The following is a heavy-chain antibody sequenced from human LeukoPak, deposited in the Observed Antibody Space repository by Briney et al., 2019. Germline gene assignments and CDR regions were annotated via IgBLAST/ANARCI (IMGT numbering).Heavy chain of an antibody. V-gene: IGHV4-59*12. J-gene: IGHJ4*02. CDR3: ARLYSSSWNYFDY. CDR1: GGSISSYY. D-gene: IGHD6-13*01. CDR2: IYYSGST. Sequence: SETLSLTCTVSGGSISSYYWSWIRQPPGKGLEWIGYIYYSGSTNYNSSLKSRVTISVDTSKNQFSLKLSSVTAADTAVYYCARLYSSSWNYFDYWGQGTLVTVSS.